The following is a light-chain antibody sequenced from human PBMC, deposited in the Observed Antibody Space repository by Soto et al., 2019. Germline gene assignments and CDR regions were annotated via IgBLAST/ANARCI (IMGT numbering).Light chain of an antibody. J-gene: IGLJ1*01. CDR2: EVN. V-gene: IGLV2-8*01. Sequence: QSVLTQPPSASGSPGQSVAISCTETSGDDGGYNYVSWYQQHPGKAPKLMIYEVNKRPLGVPDRLSGSKSGNTASLTVSGLQAEDEADYYCSSYAGSSNVFGTGTKVTVL. CDR3: SSYAGSSNV. CDR1: SGDDGGYNY.